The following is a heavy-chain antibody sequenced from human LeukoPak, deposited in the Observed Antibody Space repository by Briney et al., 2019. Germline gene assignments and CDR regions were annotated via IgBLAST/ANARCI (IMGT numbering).Heavy chain of an antibody. J-gene: IGHJ6*02. V-gene: IGHV3-23*01. CDR2: ISGSGGST. D-gene: IGHD3-10*01. Sequence: PGGSLRLSCAASGFTFSSYAMSWARQAPGEGLEWGSAISGSGGSTSYADSVKGRFTISRDNSKNTLYLQMSSLRAEDTAVYYCAKVALNYYGSGSYYGMDVWGQGTTVTVSS. CDR3: AKVALNYYGSGSYYGMDV. CDR1: GFTFSSYA.